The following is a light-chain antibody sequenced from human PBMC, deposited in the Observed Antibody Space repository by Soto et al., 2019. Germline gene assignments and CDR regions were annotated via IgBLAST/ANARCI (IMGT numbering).Light chain of an antibody. J-gene: IGKJ2*01. CDR3: QQYDSYSPYT. CDR1: QTISRS. Sequence: DIQMTQFPPTLSASIGDRVTITCRASQTISRSLAWYQQKPGKAPTLLIYKASTLETGVPSRFSGSGSGTEFTLTISSRQPDDFATYYCQQYDSYSPYTFGQGTRLEIK. CDR2: KAS. V-gene: IGKV1-5*03.